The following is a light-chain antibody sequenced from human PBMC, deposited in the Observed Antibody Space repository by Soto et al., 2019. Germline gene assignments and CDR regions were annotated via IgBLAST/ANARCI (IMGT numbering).Light chain of an antibody. V-gene: IGLV1-40*01. Sequence: QAVVTQPPSVSGAPGQRVAISCTGSSSNIGARYDVHWYQQLPGTAPKLLIYDNNNRPSGVPDRFSGSKSGTSASLAISGRQAEDEADYYCQSFDSSLRGWVFGGGTKLTVL. CDR3: QSFDSSLRGWV. CDR2: DNN. J-gene: IGLJ3*02. CDR1: SSNIGARYD.